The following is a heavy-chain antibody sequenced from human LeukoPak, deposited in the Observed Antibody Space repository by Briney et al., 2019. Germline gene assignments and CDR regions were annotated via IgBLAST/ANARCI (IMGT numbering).Heavy chain of an antibody. Sequence: GGSLRLSCAASGFTFDDYAMHWVRQAPGKGLEWVSLISGDGGSTYYADSVKGRFTISRDNSKNSLYLQVNSLRTEDTALYYCAKEGPIGYSYGYQGGFDYWGQGTLVTVSS. V-gene: IGHV3-43*02. J-gene: IGHJ4*02. CDR3: AKEGPIGYSYGYQGGFDY. D-gene: IGHD5-18*01. CDR1: GFTFDDYA. CDR2: ISGDGGST.